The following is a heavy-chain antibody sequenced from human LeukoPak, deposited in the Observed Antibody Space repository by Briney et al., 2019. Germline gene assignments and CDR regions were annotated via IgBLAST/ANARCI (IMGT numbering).Heavy chain of an antibody. V-gene: IGHV1-2*02. D-gene: IGHD3-22*01. Sequence: GASVKVSCKASGYTFTVYYMHWVRQAPGQGLEWMGWINPNSGGTNYAQKFQGRVTMTRDTSISTAYMELSRLRSDDTAVYYCARTFYYYDSSGYRDWGQGTLVTVSS. J-gene: IGHJ4*02. CDR1: GYTFTVYY. CDR2: INPNSGGT. CDR3: ARTFYYYDSSGYRD.